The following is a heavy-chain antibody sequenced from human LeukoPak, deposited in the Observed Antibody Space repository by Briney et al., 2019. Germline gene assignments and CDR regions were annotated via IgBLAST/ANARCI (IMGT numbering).Heavy chain of an antibody. Sequence: GGSLRLSCAASGFTFSSYAMNWVRQAPGKGPEWVSYISSSSSTIYYADSVKGRFPISRDNAKNSLYLQMNSLRAEDTAVYYCARDYSTVTTFFDYWGQGTLVTVSS. CDR2: ISSSSSTI. V-gene: IGHV3-48*01. CDR1: GFTFSSYA. CDR3: ARDYSTVTTFFDY. D-gene: IGHD4-17*01. J-gene: IGHJ4*02.